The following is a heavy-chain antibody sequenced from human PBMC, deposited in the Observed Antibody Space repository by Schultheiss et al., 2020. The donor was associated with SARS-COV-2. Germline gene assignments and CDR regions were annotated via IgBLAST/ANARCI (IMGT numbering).Heavy chain of an antibody. CDR1: GFTFSSYG. CDR3: ARLWEQQLVRENDY. Sequence: GGSLRLSCAASGFTFSSYGMHWVRQAPGKGLEWVALISYDGRNKYCADSVKGRFTISRDNAKNSLYLQMNSLRAEDTAVYYCARLWEQQLVRENDYWGQGTLVTVSS. V-gene: IGHV3-30*12. D-gene: IGHD6-13*01. J-gene: IGHJ4*02. CDR2: ISYDGRNK.